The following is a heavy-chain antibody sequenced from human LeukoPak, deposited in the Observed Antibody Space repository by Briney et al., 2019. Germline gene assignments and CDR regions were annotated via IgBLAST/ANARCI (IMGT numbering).Heavy chain of an antibody. CDR2: ITSGGNT. CDR1: GFTFSSSA. D-gene: IGHD3-22*01. CDR3: AKAYDSSPAEY. V-gene: IGHV3-23*01. Sequence: GGSLRLSCAASGFTFSSSATSWVRQAPGQGLEWVSGITSGGNTYYADSVKGRFTVSRDNSKNTLFLQMNSLRAEDTALYYCAKAYDSSPAEYWGQGTLVTVSS. J-gene: IGHJ4*02.